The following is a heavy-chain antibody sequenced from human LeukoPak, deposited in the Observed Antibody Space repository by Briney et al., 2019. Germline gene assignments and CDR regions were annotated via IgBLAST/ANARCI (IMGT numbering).Heavy chain of an antibody. J-gene: IGHJ5*02. D-gene: IGHD4/OR15-4a*01. CDR2: VSASGSAT. V-gene: IGHV3-48*02. CDR3: ARRSGLGARVYLDR. Sequence: GGSLRLSCAASRFTLSSYTMNWVRQAPGKGLEWVSYVSASGSATYYGDSVKGRFTISRDDAKNSAYMQMNSRRDEDTAVYYCARRSGLGARVYLDRWGQGTLVTVSS. CDR1: RFTLSSYT.